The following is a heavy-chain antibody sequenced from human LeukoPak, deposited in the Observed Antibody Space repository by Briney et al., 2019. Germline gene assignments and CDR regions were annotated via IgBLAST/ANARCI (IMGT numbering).Heavy chain of an antibody. Sequence: ASVKVSCKASGYTFTSYDINWVRQATGQGLEWMGWMNPNSGNTGYAQKFQGRVTITRNTSISTAYMELSGLRSEDTAVYYCARAGPERSDAFDIWGQGTMVTVSS. CDR1: GYTFTSYD. V-gene: IGHV1-8*03. J-gene: IGHJ3*02. CDR3: ARAGPERSDAFDI. CDR2: MNPNSGNT.